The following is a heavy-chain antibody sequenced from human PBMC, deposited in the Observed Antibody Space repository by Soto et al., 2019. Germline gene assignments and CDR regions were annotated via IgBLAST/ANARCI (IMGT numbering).Heavy chain of an antibody. J-gene: IGHJ5*02. Sequence: QVQLVQSGAEVKKPGSSVKVSCKASGGTFSSYAISWVRQAPGQGLEWMGGIIPIFGTANYAQKFQGRVTITADESTSADYMELSSLGSEDTAVYYCARDPMPGVPAAMPYWFDPWGQGTLVTVSS. V-gene: IGHV1-69*12. D-gene: IGHD2-2*01. CDR2: IIPIFGTA. CDR1: GGTFSSYA. CDR3: ARDPMPGVPAAMPYWFDP.